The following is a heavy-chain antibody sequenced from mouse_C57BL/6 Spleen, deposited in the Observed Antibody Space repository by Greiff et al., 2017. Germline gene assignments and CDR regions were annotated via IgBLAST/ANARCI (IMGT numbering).Heavy chain of an antibody. J-gene: IGHJ1*03. CDR1: GYTFTSYG. CDR2: IYPRSGNT. CDR3: ASDRGFYYYGSSTD. V-gene: IGHV1-81*01. D-gene: IGHD1-1*01. Sequence: QVQLQQSGAELARPGASVKLSCKASGYTFTSYGISWVKQRTGQGLEWIGEIYPRSGNTYYNEKFKGKATLTADKSSSTAYMELRSLTSEDSAVYFCASDRGFYYYGSSTDWGTGTTVTVSS.